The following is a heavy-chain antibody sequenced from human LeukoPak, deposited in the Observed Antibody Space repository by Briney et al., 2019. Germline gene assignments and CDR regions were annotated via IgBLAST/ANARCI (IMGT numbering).Heavy chain of an antibody. D-gene: IGHD2-15*01. Sequence: GGSLSLSCAASGFTFSSYWMHWVRQAPGKGLVWVSRINTDGDYTSYADSVKGRFTISRDNAKNTLYLQMNSLRAEDTAVYYCAKARYCSGGNCVDYWGQGTLVTVSS. V-gene: IGHV3-74*01. CDR1: GFTFSSYW. CDR2: INTDGDYT. CDR3: AKARYCSGGNCVDY. J-gene: IGHJ4*02.